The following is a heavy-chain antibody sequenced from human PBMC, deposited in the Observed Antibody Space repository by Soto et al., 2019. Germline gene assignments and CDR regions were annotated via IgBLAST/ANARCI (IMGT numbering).Heavy chain of an antibody. CDR3: AREWSAAGTKYYYYYGMDV. CDR2: IKQDGSEK. Sequence: LRLSCAASGFTFSSYWMSWVRQAPGKGLEWVANIKQDGSEKYYVDSVKGRFTISRDNAKNSLYLQMNSLRAEDTAVYYCAREWSAAGTKYYYYYGMDVRGQGTTVTVSS. CDR1: GFTFSSYW. D-gene: IGHD6-13*01. J-gene: IGHJ6*02. V-gene: IGHV3-7*01.